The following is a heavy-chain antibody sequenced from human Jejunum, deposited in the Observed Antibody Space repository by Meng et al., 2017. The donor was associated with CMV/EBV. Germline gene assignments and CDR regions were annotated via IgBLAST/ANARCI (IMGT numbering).Heavy chain of an antibody. CDR1: GSTFTNDG. Sequence: CRATGSTFTNDGTSWVRQAPGQGLEWMGWISAYNGNTNYAQKLQGRVTMTTDTSTSTAYMELRSLRSDDTGVYYCARIGYSFGEINDYWGQGTLVTVSS. D-gene: IGHD5-12*01. V-gene: IGHV1-18*01. CDR2: ISAYNGNT. J-gene: IGHJ4*02. CDR3: ARIGYSFGEINDY.